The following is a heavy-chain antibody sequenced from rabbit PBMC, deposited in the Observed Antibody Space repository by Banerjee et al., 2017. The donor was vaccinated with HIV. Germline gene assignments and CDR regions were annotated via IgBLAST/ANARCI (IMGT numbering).Heavy chain of an antibody. D-gene: IGHD4-2*01. CDR1: GFDFSSYW. Sequence: QEQLVESGGGLVQPEGSLTLTCKASGFDFSSYWMSWVRQAPGKGLEWIAYIYTGSGSAWYASWVNGRFTISRSTSLNTVTLQVTSLTAADTATYFCARYSGVTGYFTLWGPGTLVTVS. CDR3: ARYSGVTGYFTL. J-gene: IGHJ4*01. CDR2: IYTGSGSA. V-gene: IGHV1S47*01.